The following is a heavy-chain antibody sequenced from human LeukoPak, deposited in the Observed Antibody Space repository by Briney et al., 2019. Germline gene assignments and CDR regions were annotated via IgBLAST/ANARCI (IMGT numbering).Heavy chain of an antibody. CDR1: GFNFNNFA. CDR2: MTGPADTT. V-gene: IGHV3-23*01. Sequence: PGGSLRLSCAASGFNFNNFAMSWVRQAPGKGPEWLSAMTGPADTTYYAESVKGRFTISRDYSKSTVYLQMTNLRVEDTAIYYCAKGAEIDHWGQGTLVTVSS. CDR3: AKGAEIDH. J-gene: IGHJ4*02.